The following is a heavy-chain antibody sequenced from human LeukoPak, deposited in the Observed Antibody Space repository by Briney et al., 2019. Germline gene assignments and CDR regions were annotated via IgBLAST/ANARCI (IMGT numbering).Heavy chain of an antibody. CDR1: GGSISSSSYY. J-gene: IGHJ4*02. Sequence: SETLSLTCTVSGGSISSSSYYWGWIRQPPGKGLEWIGSIYYSGSTYYNPSLKSRVTISVDTSKNQFSLKLSSVTAADTAVYYCARDCDSCRDGYNPDWGQGTLVTVSS. CDR3: ARDCDSCRDGYNPD. D-gene: IGHD5-24*01. V-gene: IGHV4-39*07. CDR2: IYYSGST.